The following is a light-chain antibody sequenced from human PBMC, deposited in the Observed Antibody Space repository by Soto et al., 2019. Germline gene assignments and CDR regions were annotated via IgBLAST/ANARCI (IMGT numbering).Light chain of an antibody. CDR3: QQRDSWTLT. V-gene: IGKV3-11*01. CDR2: DVS. J-gene: IGKJ4*01. Sequence: ENVLTQSPATLSLSPGEGATLSCRASESVGSDLAWYQQKPGQPPRLLIYDVSGRATGVPARFSGSGSGTDFTLTISSLEPEDFAVYYCQQRDSWTLTFGGGTKVEIK. CDR1: ESVGSD.